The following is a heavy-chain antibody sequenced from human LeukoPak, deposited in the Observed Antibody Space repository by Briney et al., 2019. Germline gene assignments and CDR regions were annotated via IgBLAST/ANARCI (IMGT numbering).Heavy chain of an antibody. CDR3: AGSRTGYYSSDY. Sequence: SVKVSCKASGGTFSSYAISWVRQAPGQGLEWMGGIIPIFGTANYAQKFQGRVTITADESTGTAYMELSSLRSEDTAVYYCAGSRTGYYSSDYWGQGTLATVSS. J-gene: IGHJ4*02. D-gene: IGHD3/OR15-3a*01. V-gene: IGHV1-69*13. CDR2: IIPIFGTA. CDR1: GGTFSSYA.